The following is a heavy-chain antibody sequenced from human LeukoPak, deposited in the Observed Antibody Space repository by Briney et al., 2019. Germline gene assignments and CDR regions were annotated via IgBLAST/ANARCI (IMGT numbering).Heavy chain of an antibody. Sequence: ASVKVSCKASGGTFSSYAISWVRQAPGQGLEWMGGIIPIFGTANYAQKFQGRVTITADKSTSTAYMELSSLRSEDTAVYYCARALYNWNHAPYYCYGMDVWGKGTTVTVSS. CDR2: IIPIFGTA. J-gene: IGHJ6*04. D-gene: IGHD1-14*01. V-gene: IGHV1-69*06. CDR1: GGTFSSYA. CDR3: ARALYNWNHAPYYCYGMDV.